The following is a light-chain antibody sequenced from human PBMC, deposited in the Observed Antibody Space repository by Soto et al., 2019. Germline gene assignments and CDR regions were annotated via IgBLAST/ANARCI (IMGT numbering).Light chain of an antibody. V-gene: IGKV3-20*01. J-gene: IGKJ1*01. CDR2: DAS. Sequence: EIVLTQSPGTLSLSPGERATLSCRASQSGSSTYLAWYQQKPGKAPRLLIYDASRRATGIPDRFSGSGSGTDFTLTISRLEPEDFAVYYCQQYGNSPRTFGQGTKVAIK. CDR1: QSGSSTY. CDR3: QQYGNSPRT.